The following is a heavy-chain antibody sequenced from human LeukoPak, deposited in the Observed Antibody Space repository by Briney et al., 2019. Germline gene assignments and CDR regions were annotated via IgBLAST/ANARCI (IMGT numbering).Heavy chain of an antibody. CDR2: MNPNSGNT. Sequence: ASVKVSCKASGYTFTSYDINWVRQATGQGLEWMGWMNPNSGNTGYAQKFQGRVTMTRNTSISTAYMELSSLRSEDTAVYYCAGLSYSRSCYGAYNWFDPWGQGTLVNVSS. CDR1: GYTFTSYD. J-gene: IGHJ5*02. CDR3: AGLSYSRSCYGAYNWFDP. D-gene: IGHD6-13*01. V-gene: IGHV1-8*01.